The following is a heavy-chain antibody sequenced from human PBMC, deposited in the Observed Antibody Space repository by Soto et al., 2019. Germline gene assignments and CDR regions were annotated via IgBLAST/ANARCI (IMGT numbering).Heavy chain of an antibody. D-gene: IGHD3-22*01. V-gene: IGHV4-39*01. CDR3: ARWRYSSGYHTFDY. CDR2: IYYSGST. Sequence: SETLSLTCTVSGGSINSGSYYWGWIRQPPGKGLEWIGNIYYSGSTYYKASLKSRVTISVDMSKNQFSLKLNSVTAADTAVYYCARWRYSSGYHTFDYWGQGTLVTVSS. J-gene: IGHJ4*02. CDR1: GGSINSGSYY.